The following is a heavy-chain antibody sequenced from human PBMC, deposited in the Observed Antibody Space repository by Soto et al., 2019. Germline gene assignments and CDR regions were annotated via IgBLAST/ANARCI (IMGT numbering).Heavy chain of an antibody. J-gene: IGHJ3*02. CDR2: MDWEDDK. D-gene: IGHD5-12*01. CDR1: GCSLSTSGMC. CDR3: ARLPLGGRLDGYNFREAFDI. Sequence: SGPTLVNPTQTLTLTCTFSGCSLSTSGMCVSWIRQPPGKALGWLALMDWEDDKYYSTSLKTRLTISKDTSKNQVVLTMTNMDPVDTATYYCARLPLGGRLDGYNFREAFDIWGQGTMVTVSS. V-gene: IGHV2-70*01.